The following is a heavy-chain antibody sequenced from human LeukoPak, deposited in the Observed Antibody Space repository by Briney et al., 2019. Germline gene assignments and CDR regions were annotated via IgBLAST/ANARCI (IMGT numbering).Heavy chain of an antibody. CDR1: GYTFTSYA. CDR3: ARGVVSDWFDP. Sequence: GASVKVSCKASGYTFTSYAMHWERQAPGQRLEWMGWINAGNGNTKYSQKFQGRVTITRDTSASTAYMELSSLRSEDTAVYYCARGVVSDWFDPWGQGTLVTVSS. J-gene: IGHJ5*02. CDR2: INAGNGNT. V-gene: IGHV1-3*01.